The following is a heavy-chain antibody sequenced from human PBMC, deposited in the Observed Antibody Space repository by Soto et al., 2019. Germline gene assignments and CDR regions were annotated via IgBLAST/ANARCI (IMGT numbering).Heavy chain of an antibody. CDR1: GFTFDDYA. D-gene: IGHD4-17*01. Sequence: EVQLVESGGGLVQPGRSLRLSCAASGFTFDDYAMHWVRQAPGKGLEWVSGVSGNSGSIGYADSVKGRFTISRDNAKNSLYLQMNSLRAEDTALYYCAKDILTWAVTTKEQWYFDLWVRGTLVTVSS. V-gene: IGHV3-9*01. CDR2: VSGNSGSI. J-gene: IGHJ2*01. CDR3: AKDILTWAVTTKEQWYFDL.